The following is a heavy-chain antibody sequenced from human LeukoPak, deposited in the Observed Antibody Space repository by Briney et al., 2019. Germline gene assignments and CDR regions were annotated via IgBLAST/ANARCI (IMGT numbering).Heavy chain of an antibody. CDR3: VRNGGSFDY. CDR2: INQDGSDK. Sequence: GGSLRLSCAASGFTFTNHWMSWVRQAPGKGLEWVANINQDGSDKYYVDSAKGRFTISRDNAKNSLNLQVNSLTAEDTAVYYCVRNGGSFDYWGQGTLVTVSS. J-gene: IGHJ4*02. V-gene: IGHV3-7*01. CDR1: GFTFTNHW. D-gene: IGHD3-10*01.